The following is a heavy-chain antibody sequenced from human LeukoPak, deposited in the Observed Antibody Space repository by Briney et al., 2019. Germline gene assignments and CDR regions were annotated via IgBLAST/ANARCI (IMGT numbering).Heavy chain of an antibody. CDR3: ARLPLQYLQPDAFDI. CDR1: GGSISSGSYY. Sequence: KPSETLSLTCTVSGGSISSGSYYWGWIRQPPGKGLEWIGNIFYTGSTYYNPSLKSRVTMSVDTSKNQLSLRLSSVTAADTAVYYCARLPLQYLQPDAFDIWGQGTMVTVSS. V-gene: IGHV4-39*07. D-gene: IGHD4-11*01. CDR2: IFYTGST. J-gene: IGHJ3*02.